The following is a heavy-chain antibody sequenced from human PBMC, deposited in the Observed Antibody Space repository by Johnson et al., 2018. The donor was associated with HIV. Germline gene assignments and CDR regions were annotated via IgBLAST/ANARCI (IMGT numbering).Heavy chain of an antibody. V-gene: IGHV3-30*02. D-gene: IGHD3-9*01. CDR3: AKDRNYDILSI. CDR1: GFSFSSYA. CDR2: IRNDGSKK. Sequence: VESGGGVVQPGRSLGLSCAASGFSFSSYAMHWVRQAPGKGLEWVAFIRNDGSKKYYADSVKGRFTISRDNAKNTLYLQMNSLRAEDTAVYYCAKDRNYDILSIWGQGTMVTVSS. J-gene: IGHJ3*02.